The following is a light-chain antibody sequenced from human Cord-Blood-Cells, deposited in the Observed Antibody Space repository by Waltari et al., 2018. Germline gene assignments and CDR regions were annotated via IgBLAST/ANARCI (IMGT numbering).Light chain of an antibody. CDR2: EVS. J-gene: IGLJ1*01. CDR3: SSYTSSSTYV. V-gene: IGLV2-14*01. CDR1: SSDVVGYNY. Sequence: QSALTQPASVSGSPGPSITISSTGTSSDVVGYNYVSWYQQHPGKAPKLMIYEVSNRPSGVSNRFSGSKSGNTASLTISGLQAEDEADYYCSSYTSSSTYVFGTGTKVTVL.